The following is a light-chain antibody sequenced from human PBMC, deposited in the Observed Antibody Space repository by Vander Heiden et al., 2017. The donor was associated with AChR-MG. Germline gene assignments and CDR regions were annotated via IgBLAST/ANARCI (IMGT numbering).Light chain of an antibody. CDR1: QNVSTSY. V-gene: IGKV3-20*01. CDR2: GSS. CDR3: HQDDTSQWT. J-gene: IGKJ1*01. Sequence: EIVLTQSPGTLSLSPGERATLSCRASQNVSTSYFAWYQQKPGQTPRLLIYGSSSRATGIPNRFSGSGSGTDFTLTISRLEPEDFAVYYCHQDDTSQWTFGPGTKVEIK.